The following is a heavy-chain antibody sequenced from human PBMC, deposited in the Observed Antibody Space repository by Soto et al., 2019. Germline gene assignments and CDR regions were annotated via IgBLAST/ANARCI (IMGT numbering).Heavy chain of an antibody. CDR1: GFTFSSYS. Sequence: GGSLRLSFAASGFTFSSYSMNWVRQAPGKGLEWVSSISSSSSYIYYADSVEGRFTISRDNAKNSLYLQMNRLRAEDTAVYSCARFTDFFVYYESSRGVVFDIGGQGKMATVS. D-gene: IGHD3-22*01. CDR2: ISSSSSYI. V-gene: IGHV3-21*01. J-gene: IGHJ3*02. CDR3: ARFTDFFVYYESSRGVVFDI.